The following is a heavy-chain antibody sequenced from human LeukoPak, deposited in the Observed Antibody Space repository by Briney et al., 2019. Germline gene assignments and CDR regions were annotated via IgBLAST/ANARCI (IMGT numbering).Heavy chain of an antibody. Sequence: SGGSLRLSCAASGFTFGSYSMNWVRQAPGKGLEWVSSISSSSSYIYYADSVKGRFTISRDNAKNSLYLQMNSLRAEDTAVYYCASSTSDGYSSSWYRDYWGQGTLVTVSS. V-gene: IGHV3-21*01. J-gene: IGHJ4*02. CDR3: ASSTSDGYSSSWYRDY. D-gene: IGHD6-13*01. CDR2: ISSSSSYI. CDR1: GFTFGSYS.